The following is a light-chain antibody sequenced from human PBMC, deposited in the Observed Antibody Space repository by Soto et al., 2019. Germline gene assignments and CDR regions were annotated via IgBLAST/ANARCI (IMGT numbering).Light chain of an antibody. CDR1: HTISSW. V-gene: IGKV1-5*03. Sequence: IRVSNSPVTLSVTKGDRVTITCRASHTISSWLAWYQQKPGKAPKLLIYKASTLKSGVPSRFSGSGSGTEFTLTISSLQPDDFATYYCQHYNSYSEAFGQGTNVDIK. J-gene: IGKJ1*01. CDR2: KAS. CDR3: QHYNSYSEA.